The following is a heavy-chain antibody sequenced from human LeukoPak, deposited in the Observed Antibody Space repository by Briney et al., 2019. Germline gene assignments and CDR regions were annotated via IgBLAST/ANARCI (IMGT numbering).Heavy chain of an antibody. CDR2: IYTSGST. J-gene: IGHJ5*02. V-gene: IGHV4-4*07. D-gene: IGHD3-9*01. Sequence: SETLSLTCTVSGGSISSYYWSWIRQPAGKGLEWIGRIYTSGSTNYNPSLKSRVTMSVGTSKNQFSLKLSSVTAADTAVYYCARGYYDILTGYYDPWWFDPWGQGTLVTVSS. CDR3: ARGYYDILTGYYDPWWFDP. CDR1: GGSISSYY.